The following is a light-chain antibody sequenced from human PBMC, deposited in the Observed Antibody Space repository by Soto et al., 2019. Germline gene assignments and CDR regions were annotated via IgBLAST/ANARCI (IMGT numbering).Light chain of an antibody. CDR3: MQALQTPLT. J-gene: IGKJ4*01. V-gene: IGKV2-28*01. Sequence: DIVMTQSPLSLPVTPGEPASISCRSSQSLLHSNGYNYLDWYLQKPGQSPQLLIYLGSNRASGVPDRFSGSGSGTEFTLKISRVEAEDVGVYYCMQALQTPLTFDGGTKVEIK. CDR1: QSLLHSNGYNY. CDR2: LGS.